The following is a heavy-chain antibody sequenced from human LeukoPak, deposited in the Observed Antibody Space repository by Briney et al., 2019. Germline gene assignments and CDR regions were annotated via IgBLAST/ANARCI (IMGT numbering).Heavy chain of an antibody. CDR3: AKDLDIVATITGN. J-gene: IGHJ4*02. V-gene: IGHV3-23*01. CDR2: VSGSGGST. CDR1: GFTFSSYA. Sequence: GGSLRLSCAASGFTFSSYAMSWVRQATGKGLEWVSGVSGSGGSTYYADSVKGRFTISRDNSKNTLYLQMNSLRAEDTAVYYCAKDLDIVATITGNWGQGTLVSLSS. D-gene: IGHD5-12*01.